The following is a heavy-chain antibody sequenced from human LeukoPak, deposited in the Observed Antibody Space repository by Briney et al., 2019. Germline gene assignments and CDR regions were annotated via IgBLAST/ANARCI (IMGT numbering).Heavy chain of an antibody. J-gene: IGHJ4*02. D-gene: IGHD6-19*01. V-gene: IGHV4-39*02. CDR3: ARGRLIREFSRGIAVAGNFPFDH. Sequence: PSETLSLTCTVSGGSISSSTYYWGWIRQPPGKGLEWIGNIPSSGNTDYNPSLKSRVTRFVDSSKNPFPLRLSSVTAADTAVYYCARGRLIREFSRGIAVAGNFPFDHWGQGTLVSVSS. CDR2: IPSSGNT. CDR1: GGSISSSTYY.